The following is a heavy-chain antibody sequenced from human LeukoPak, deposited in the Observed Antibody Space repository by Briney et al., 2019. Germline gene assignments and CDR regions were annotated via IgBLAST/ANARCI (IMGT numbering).Heavy chain of an antibody. J-gene: IGHJ4*02. CDR3: ARGGDTGSYSKF. V-gene: IGHV3-30*04. Sequence: PGGSLRLSCAASGFTFSSYAMHWVRQAPGKGLEWVAVISYDGSNKYYADSVKGRFTISRDNSKNTLYLQMNSLRAEDTAVYYCARGGDTGSYSKFWGQGTLVTVSS. D-gene: IGHD1-26*01. CDR2: ISYDGSNK. CDR1: GFTFSSYA.